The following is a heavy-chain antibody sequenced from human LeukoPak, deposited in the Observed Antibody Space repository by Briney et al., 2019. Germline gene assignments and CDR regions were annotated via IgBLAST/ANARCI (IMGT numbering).Heavy chain of an antibody. CDR1: GGSISSSSYY. D-gene: IGHD3-16*02. V-gene: IGHV4-39*07. CDR3: ARSTFGGVIAYDAFDI. CDR2: IYYSGST. J-gene: IGHJ3*02. Sequence: SETLSLTCNVSGGSISSSSYYWGWIRQPPGKGLEWIGTIYYSGSTYYNPSLKSRVTISVDTSKNQFSLKLSSVTAADTAVYYCARSTFGGVIAYDAFDIWGQGTMVTVSS.